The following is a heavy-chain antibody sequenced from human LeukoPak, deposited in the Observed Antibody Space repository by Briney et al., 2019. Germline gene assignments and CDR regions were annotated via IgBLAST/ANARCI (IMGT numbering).Heavy chain of an antibody. V-gene: IGHV4-59*01. D-gene: IGHD2-2*01. CDR2: IYYSGNT. J-gene: IGHJ3*02. Sequence: SETLSLTCTVSGGSISNYFWSWIRQAPGKGLEYIGFIYYSGNTNYNPSFKSRVTISVDTSKKQFSLKLSSVTAADTAVYYCARGYCSSTSCYFRGAFDIWGQGTMVTVSS. CDR1: GGSISNYF. CDR3: ARGYCSSTSCYFRGAFDI.